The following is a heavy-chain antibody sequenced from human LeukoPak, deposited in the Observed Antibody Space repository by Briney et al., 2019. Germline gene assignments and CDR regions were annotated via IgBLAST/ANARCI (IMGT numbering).Heavy chain of an antibody. J-gene: IGHJ6*03. CDR1: GYSITSDFC. V-gene: IGHV4-38-2*01. Sequence: SETLSLTCGVSGYSITSDFCWGWIRQPPGKGLEWIAFMYNSGSTYYDPSLKSRVTMSIDTSKNLLSLKLGSVTAADTAVYYCARAPTGYYMDVWGKGTTVTVSS. D-gene: IGHD2-8*02. CDR3: ARAPTGYYMDV. CDR2: MYNSGST.